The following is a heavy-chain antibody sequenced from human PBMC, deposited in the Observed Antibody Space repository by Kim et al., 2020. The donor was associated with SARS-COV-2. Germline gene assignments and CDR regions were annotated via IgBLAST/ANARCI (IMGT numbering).Heavy chain of an antibody. Sequence: SETLSLTCTVSGGSISSYYWSWIRQPPGKGLEWIGYIYNSGRTNYIPSLKSRVTTSVDTSKNQFSLKLSSVTAADTAVYYCARDQYSSSWYSRWFDPWAREPWSPSPQ. J-gene: IGHJ5*02. D-gene: IGHD6-13*01. CDR3: ARDQYSSSWYSRWFDP. CDR1: GGSISSYY. V-gene: IGHV4-59*01. CDR2: IYNSGRT.